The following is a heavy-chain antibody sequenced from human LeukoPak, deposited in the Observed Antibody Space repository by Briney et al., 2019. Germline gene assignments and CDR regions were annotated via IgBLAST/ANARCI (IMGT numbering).Heavy chain of an antibody. D-gene: IGHD2-2*01. J-gene: IGHJ5*02. V-gene: IGHV4-30-4*08. CDR2: VYHGGST. CDR1: GDSISSGGYY. CDR3: ARRVVPAAIPQDVWFDP. Sequence: PSETLSLTCTVSGDSISSGGYYWTWIRQPPGKGLEWIGYVYHGGSTYYNPSLNYNPSLKSRVTISVDRSKNQFSLKLTSVTAADTAVYYCARRVVPAAIPQDVWFDPWGQGTLVTVSS.